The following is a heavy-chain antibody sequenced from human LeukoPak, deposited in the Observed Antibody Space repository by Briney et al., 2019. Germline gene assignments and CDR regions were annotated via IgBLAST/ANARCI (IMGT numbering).Heavy chain of an antibody. CDR3: ARGYCSGGSCYSYYYYYYMDV. J-gene: IGHJ6*03. V-gene: IGHV4-34*01. CDR1: GGSFSGYY. Sequence: SETLSLTCAVYGGSFSGYYWSWIRQPPGKGLEWIGEINHSGSTNYNPSLKSRVTISVDTSKNQFSLKLSSVTAADTAVYYCARGYCSGGSCYSYYYYYYMDVWGKGTTVTISS. D-gene: IGHD2-15*01. CDR2: INHSGST.